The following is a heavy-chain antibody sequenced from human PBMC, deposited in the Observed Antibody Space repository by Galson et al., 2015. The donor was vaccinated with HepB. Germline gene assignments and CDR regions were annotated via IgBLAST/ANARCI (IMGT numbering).Heavy chain of an antibody. V-gene: IGHV1-3*01. Sequence: SVKVSCKASGYTFTNYALHWVRQAPGQRLEWMGWINAANGNTKYPQEFQGRLTITRDTSARTVYMELSSLRSEDRAVYYCARGSSGLGWFFDYWGQGTLVTVSS. CDR3: ARGSSGLGWFFDY. D-gene: IGHD6-19*01. CDR1: GYTFTNYA. CDR2: INAANGNT. J-gene: IGHJ4*02.